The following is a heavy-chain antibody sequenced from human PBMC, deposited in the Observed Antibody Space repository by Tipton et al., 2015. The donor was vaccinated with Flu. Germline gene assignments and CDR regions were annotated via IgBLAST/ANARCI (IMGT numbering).Heavy chain of an antibody. CDR3: LRQYDFLTHYSNGVAV. Sequence: QLVQSGAEVKKAGESRKISCKGSGYTFSNDWIGWVRQRPGKGLEWMGIIYPGDSDTRYSPSFQGQVTISVDKSIRTAYPQWSSLRASYNAMYYCLRQYDFLTHYSNGVAVWGQGTTVTVSS. V-gene: IGHV5-51*01. CDR2: IYPGDSDT. D-gene: IGHD3-9*01. J-gene: IGHJ6*02. CDR1: GYTFSNDW.